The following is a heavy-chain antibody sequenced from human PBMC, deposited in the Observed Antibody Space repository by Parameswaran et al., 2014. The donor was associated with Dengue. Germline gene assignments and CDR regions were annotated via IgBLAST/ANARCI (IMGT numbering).Heavy chain of an antibody. CDR3: ARDQEQQLVDY. Sequence: WVRQAPGQGLEWMGWISAYNGNTNYAQKLQGRVTMTTDTSTSTAYMELRSLRSDDTAVYYCARDQEQQLVDYWGQGTLVTVSS. CDR2: ISAYNGNT. J-gene: IGHJ4*02. D-gene: IGHD6-13*01. V-gene: IGHV1-18*01.